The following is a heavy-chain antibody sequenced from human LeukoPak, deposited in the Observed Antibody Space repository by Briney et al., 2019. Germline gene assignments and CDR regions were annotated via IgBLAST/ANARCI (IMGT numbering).Heavy chain of an antibody. CDR3: VRGGPSTWF. Sequence: AGGSLRLSCAASGFTFSSYWMGWVRQAPGKGLEWVANIKQDGSEKYYVDSVKGRFTISRDNAKNSLYLQMNSLRGEDTAVYHCVRGGPSTWFWGQGTLVTVSS. CDR1: GFTFSSYW. V-gene: IGHV3-7*01. D-gene: IGHD3-22*01. J-gene: IGHJ4*02. CDR2: IKQDGSEK.